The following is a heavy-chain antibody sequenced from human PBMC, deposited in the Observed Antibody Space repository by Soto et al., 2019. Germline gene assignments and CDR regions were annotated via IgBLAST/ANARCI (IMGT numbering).Heavy chain of an antibody. V-gene: IGHV4-34*01. D-gene: IGHD1-20*01. CDR3: ARNTYNWNDGYYYGMDV. J-gene: IGHJ6*02. CDR2: INHSGST. Sequence: PSETLSLTCAVYGGSFSGYYWSWIRQPPGKGLEWIGEINHSGSTNYNPSLKSRVTISVDTSKNQFSLKLSSVTAADTAVYYCARNTYNWNDGYYYGMDVWGQGTTVTVSS. CDR1: GGSFSGYY.